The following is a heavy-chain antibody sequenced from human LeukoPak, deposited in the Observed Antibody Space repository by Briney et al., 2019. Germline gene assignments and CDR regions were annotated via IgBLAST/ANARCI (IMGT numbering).Heavy chain of an antibody. J-gene: IGHJ2*01. V-gene: IGHV3-74*01. Sequence: GGSLRLSCAASGFTFSKYWMLWVRQAPGKGLESVSRINTDGTVTTYADSVKGRFTVSRDNADNTMFLQMNSVRDEDTAVYYCARDTTVTTAKRRVQARNWYFDVWGRGTLVTASS. CDR2: INTDGTVT. D-gene: IGHD4-17*01. CDR1: GFTFSKYW. CDR3: ARDTTVTTAKRRVQARNWYFDV.